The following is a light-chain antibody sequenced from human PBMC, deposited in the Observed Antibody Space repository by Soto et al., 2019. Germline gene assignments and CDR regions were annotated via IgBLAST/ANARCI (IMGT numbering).Light chain of an antibody. V-gene: IGKV3-11*01. CDR2: DAS. CDR1: QSVSSY. Sequence: EIVLTQSPATLSLSPGQRATLSCRGSQSVSSYLAWYQQKPGQAPRLLIYDASNRATGIPARLSGSGSGKDFTLTISSLEPEDFAVYYCQQRSNWPPEITFGHGTRLEIK. CDR3: QQRSNWPPEIT. J-gene: IGKJ5*01.